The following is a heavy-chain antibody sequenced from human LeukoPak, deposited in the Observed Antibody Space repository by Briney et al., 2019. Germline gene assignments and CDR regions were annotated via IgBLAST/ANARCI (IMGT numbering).Heavy chain of an antibody. V-gene: IGHV5-51*01. J-gene: IGHJ3*02. CDR2: IYPGDSDT. D-gene: IGHD5-12*01. CDR3: ARSGYDFHDAFDI. CDR1: GYSFTSYW. Sequence: GESLKISCKGSGYSFTSYWIGWVRQMPGEGLEWMGIIYPGDSDTRYSPSFQGQVTISADKSISTAYLQWSSLKASDTAMYYCARSGYDFHDAFDIWGQGTMVTVSS.